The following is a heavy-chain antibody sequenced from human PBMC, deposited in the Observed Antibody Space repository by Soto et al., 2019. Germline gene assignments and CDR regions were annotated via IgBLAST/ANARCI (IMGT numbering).Heavy chain of an antibody. V-gene: IGHV1-46*01. CDR3: ATSVNSAMAFDY. CDR1: GYTFTHYY. CDR2: INPNGGST. Sequence: QVQLVQAGAEVKKPGASVKVSCKASGYTFTHYYIHWVRQAPGQGLEWMGIINPNGGSTTYAQKFRAGFTMTRDTSTSTVYMELSSLRSEDSAVYYCATSVNSAMAFDYWGQGTLVTVSS. D-gene: IGHD5-18*01. J-gene: IGHJ4*02.